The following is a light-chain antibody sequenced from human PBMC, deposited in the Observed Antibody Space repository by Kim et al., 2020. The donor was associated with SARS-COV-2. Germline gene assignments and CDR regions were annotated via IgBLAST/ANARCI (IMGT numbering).Light chain of an antibody. CDR1: SGSIAGNY. V-gene: IGLV6-57*01. CDR2: EDD. CDR3: QSYDRSTWV. J-gene: IGLJ3*02. Sequence: GKPVTISGTPNSGSIAGNYVQWFRQRPGSSPTTVIFEDDRRPSGVPDRFSGSVDISSNSASLTISGLKTEDEADYYCQSYDRSTWVFGGGTKLTVL.